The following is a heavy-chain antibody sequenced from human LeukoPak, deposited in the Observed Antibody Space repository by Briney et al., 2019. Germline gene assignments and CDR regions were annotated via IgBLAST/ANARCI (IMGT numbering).Heavy chain of an antibody. V-gene: IGHV4-39*01. Sequence: SETLSLTCTVSGGSIRSSHYYWGWIRQPPGKGLEWIGSINYSGSTYYNPSLKSRVTISVDTSENQFSLKLSSVTAADTAAYYCARQTTVTTPFDYWGQGTLVTVSS. J-gene: IGHJ4*02. CDR2: INYSGST. CDR3: ARQTTVTTPFDY. CDR1: GGSIRSSHYY. D-gene: IGHD4-11*01.